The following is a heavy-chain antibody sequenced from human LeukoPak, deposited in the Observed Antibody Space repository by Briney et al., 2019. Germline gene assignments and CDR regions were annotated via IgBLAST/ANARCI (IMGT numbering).Heavy chain of an antibody. CDR2: INPNSGGT. J-gene: IGHJ4*02. Sequence: GASVKVSCKASGYTFTGYYMHWVRQAPGQGLEWMGWINPNSGGTNYAQKFQGRVTMTRDTSISTAYMELSRLRSDDTAVYYCARFQVGATGSIDYWGQGTLVTVSS. V-gene: IGHV1-2*02. CDR1: GYTFTGYY. CDR3: ARFQVGATGSIDY. D-gene: IGHD1-26*01.